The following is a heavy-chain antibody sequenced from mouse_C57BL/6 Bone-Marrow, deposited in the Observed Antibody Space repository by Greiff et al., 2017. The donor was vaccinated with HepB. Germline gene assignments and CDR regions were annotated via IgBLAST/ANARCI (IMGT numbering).Heavy chain of an antibody. V-gene: IGHV1-76*01. D-gene: IGHD1-1*01. CDR3: ATPTVVECAMDY. CDR2: IYPGSGNT. CDR1: GYTFTDYY. Sequence: QVQLQQSGAQLVRPGASVKLSCKASGYTFTDYYINWVKQRPGQGLEWIARIYPGSGNTYYNEKFKGKATLTAEKSSSTAYMQLSSLTSEDSAVYFCATPTVVECAMDYWGQGTSVTVSS. J-gene: IGHJ4*01.